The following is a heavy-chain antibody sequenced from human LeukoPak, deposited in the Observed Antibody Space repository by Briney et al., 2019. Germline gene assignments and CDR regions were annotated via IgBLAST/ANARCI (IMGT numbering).Heavy chain of an antibody. J-gene: IGHJ3*02. V-gene: IGHV4-31*03. CDR1: GYSISSGYF. D-gene: IGHD6-13*01. CDR3: ARGNSLRAFDI. CDR2: IYYSGST. Sequence: SETLSLTCTVSGYSISSGYFWGWIRQHPGKGLEWIGYIYYSGSTYYNPSLKSRVTISVDTSKNQFSLKLSSVTAADTAVYYCARGNSLRAFDIWGQGTMVTVSS.